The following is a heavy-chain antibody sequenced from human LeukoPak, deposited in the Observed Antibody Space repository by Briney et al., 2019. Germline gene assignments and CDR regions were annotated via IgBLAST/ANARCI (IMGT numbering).Heavy chain of an antibody. CDR1: GFTFSSYG. CDR2: IRYDGSNK. D-gene: IGHD3-16*01. CDR3: AKELNMITFAPFDY. J-gene: IGHJ4*02. Sequence: GGSLRLSCAASGFTFSSYGMHWVRQAPGKGLEWVAFIRYDGSNKYYADSVKGRFTISRDNSKNTLYLQMNSLRAEDTAVYYCAKELNMITFAPFDYWGQATLVTLSS. V-gene: IGHV3-30*02.